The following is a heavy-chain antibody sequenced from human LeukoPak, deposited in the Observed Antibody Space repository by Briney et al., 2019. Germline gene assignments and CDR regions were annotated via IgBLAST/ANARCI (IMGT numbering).Heavy chain of an antibody. V-gene: IGHV3-48*01. CDR3: AKDYVSGDGYWDFDY. J-gene: IGHJ4*02. D-gene: IGHD5-24*01. Sequence: GGSLRLSCAASGFTFSSYSMNWVRQAPGKGLEWVSYISSSSSTIYYADSVKGRFTISRDNSKNTVDLQMNSLRVEDTAVYYCAKDYVSGDGYWDFDYWGQGTLVTVSS. CDR1: GFTFSSYS. CDR2: ISSSSSTI.